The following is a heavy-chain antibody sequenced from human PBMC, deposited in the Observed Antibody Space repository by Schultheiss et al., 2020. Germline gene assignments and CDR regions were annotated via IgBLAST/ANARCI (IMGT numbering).Heavy chain of an antibody. CDR3: ARGGGPYGGSFDY. V-gene: IGHV4-34*01. CDR1: GGSFSGYY. CDR2: IYYSGST. Sequence: SETLSLTCAVYGGSFSGYYWSWIRQPPGKGLEWIGSIYYSGSTYYNPSLKSRAAISVDTSKNQFSLKLRSVAAADTAVYYCARGGGPYGGSFDYWGQGTPVTVSS. D-gene: IGHD4-23*01. J-gene: IGHJ4*02.